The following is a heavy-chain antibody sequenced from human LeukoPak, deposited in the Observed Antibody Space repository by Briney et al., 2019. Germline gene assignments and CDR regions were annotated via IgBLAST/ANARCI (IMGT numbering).Heavy chain of an antibody. CDR1: GGSISSGGYS. D-gene: IGHD2-15*01. V-gene: IGHV4-30-2*01. CDR3: ARGLLGYCSGGSCYHNTFDY. Sequence: SQTLSLTCAVSGGSISSGGYSWSWIRQPPGKGLEWIGYIYHSGSTYYNPSLKSRVTISVDRSKNQFSLKLSSVTAADTAVYYCARGLLGYCSGGSCYHNTFDYWGQGTLVTVSS. J-gene: IGHJ4*02. CDR2: IYHSGST.